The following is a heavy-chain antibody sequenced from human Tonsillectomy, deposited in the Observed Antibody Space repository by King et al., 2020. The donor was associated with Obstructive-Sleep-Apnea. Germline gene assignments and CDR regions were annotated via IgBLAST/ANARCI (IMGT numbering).Heavy chain of an antibody. CDR3: TRASGGYSYGSGRGPYGY. Sequence: VQLVESGGGLVQPGRSLRLSCTASGFTFGDYAMSWFRQAPGKGLEWVGFIRSKAYGGTTEYAASVKGRFTISRDDSKSIAYLQMNSPKTEDTAVYYCTRASGGYSYGSGRGPYGYWGQGTLVTVSS. J-gene: IGHJ4*02. V-gene: IGHV3-49*03. CDR1: GFTFGDYA. CDR2: IRSKAYGGTT. D-gene: IGHD5-18*01.